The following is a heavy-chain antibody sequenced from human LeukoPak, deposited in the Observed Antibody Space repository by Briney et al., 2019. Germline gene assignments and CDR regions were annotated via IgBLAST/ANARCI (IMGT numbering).Heavy chain of an antibody. V-gene: IGHV3-21*01. CDR1: GFTFSSYS. CDR3: AREYSSGSEHDAFDI. Sequence: GGSLRLSCAASGFTFSSYSMNWVRQAPGKGLEWVSSISSSSSYIYYADSVKGRFTISRDNAKNSLYLQMNSLRAEDTAVYYCAREYSSGSEHDAFDIWGQGTMVTVSS. D-gene: IGHD6-19*01. J-gene: IGHJ3*02. CDR2: ISSSSSYI.